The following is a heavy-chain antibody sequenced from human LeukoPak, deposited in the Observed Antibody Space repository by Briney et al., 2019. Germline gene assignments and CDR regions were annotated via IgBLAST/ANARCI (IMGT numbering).Heavy chain of an antibody. CDR1: GYTFTGYG. CDR3: ARDSTMIVVVSNFDY. J-gene: IGHJ4*02. CDR2: ITAYNGNT. Sequence: ASVKVSCKASGYTFTGYGISWVRQAPGQGLEWMGWITAYNGNTNYAQKLQGRVTMTTDTSTSTAYMELRSLRSDDTAVYYCARDSTMIVVVSNFDYWGQGTLVTVSS. D-gene: IGHD3-22*01. V-gene: IGHV1-18*01.